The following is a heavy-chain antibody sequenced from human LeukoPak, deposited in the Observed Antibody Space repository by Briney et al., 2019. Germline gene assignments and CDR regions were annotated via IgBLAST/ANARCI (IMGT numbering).Heavy chain of an antibody. Sequence: GGSLRLSCAASGFTFSGYWMSWVRQAPGKGLEWVANIKQDGSEKYYVDSVKGRFTISRDNAKNSLYLQMNSLRAEDTAVYYCAREIYDSSGYYYTDAFDIWGQGTMVTVS. D-gene: IGHD3-22*01. CDR1: GFTFSGYW. CDR3: AREIYDSSGYYYTDAFDI. CDR2: IKQDGSEK. V-gene: IGHV3-7*03. J-gene: IGHJ3*02.